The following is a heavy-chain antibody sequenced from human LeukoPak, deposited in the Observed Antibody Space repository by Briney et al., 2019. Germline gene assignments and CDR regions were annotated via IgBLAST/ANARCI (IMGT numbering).Heavy chain of an antibody. CDR2: IHYSGST. CDR3: ARGREYLDAFDI. CDR1: GGSISSYY. Sequence: PSETLSLTCTVSGGSISSYYWSWIRQPPGKGLEWIGYIHYSGSTNYNPSLKSRVTISVDTSKNQFSLKLSSVTAADTAVYYCARGREYLDAFDIWGQGTMVTVSS. D-gene: IGHD3-10*01. J-gene: IGHJ3*02. V-gene: IGHV4-59*08.